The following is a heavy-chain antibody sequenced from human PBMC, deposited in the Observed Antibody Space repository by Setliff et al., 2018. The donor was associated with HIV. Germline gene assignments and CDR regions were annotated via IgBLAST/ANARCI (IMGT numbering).Heavy chain of an antibody. J-gene: IGHJ6*03. CDR2: INPSGGST. CDR3: AARPGVDSSGYYDYYYMDV. D-gene: IGHD3-22*01. Sequence: ASVKVSCKASGYTFTNYYMHWVRQAPGQGPEWMGIINPSGGSTTYAQKFQERVTITRDMSTSTSYMELTNLRSEDTAVYYCAARPGVDSSGYYDYYYMDVWAKGTTVTVSS. V-gene: IGHV1-46*01. CDR1: GYTFTNYY.